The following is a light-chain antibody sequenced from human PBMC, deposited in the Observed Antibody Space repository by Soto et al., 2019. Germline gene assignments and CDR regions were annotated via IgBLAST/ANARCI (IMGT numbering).Light chain of an antibody. J-gene: IGKJ4*01. V-gene: IGKV3-20*01. CDR1: QSVSSR. CDR3: QQYGSSPLT. CDR2: GAS. Sequence: VLAQSPGTLSLSPGERATLSCRASQSVSSRLAWYQQKPGQAPRLLIYGASSRATGIPDRFSGSGSGTDFTLTISRLEPEDFAVYSCQQYGSSPLTFGGRTKVDI.